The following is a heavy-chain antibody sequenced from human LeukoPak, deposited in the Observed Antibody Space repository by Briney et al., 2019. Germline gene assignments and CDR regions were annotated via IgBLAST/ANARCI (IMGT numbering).Heavy chain of an antibody. V-gene: IGHV1-69*05. CDR1: GGTFSSYA. J-gene: IGHJ6*03. CDR2: IIPIFGTA. D-gene: IGHD2-2*01. Sequence: EASVKVSCKASGGTFSSYAISWVRQAPGQGLGWMGGIIPIFGTANYAQKFQGRVTITTDESTSTAYMELSSLRSEDTAVYYCARGHCSSTSCYPGNYYYYYYMDVWGKGTTVTVSS. CDR3: ARGHCSSTSCYPGNYYYYYYMDV.